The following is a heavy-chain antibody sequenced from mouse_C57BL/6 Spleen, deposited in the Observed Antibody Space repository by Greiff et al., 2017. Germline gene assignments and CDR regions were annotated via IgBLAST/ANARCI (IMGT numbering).Heavy chain of an antibody. Sequence: VQLQQSGAELVRPGASVKLSCTASGFNIKDDYMHWVKQRPEQGLEWIGWIDPENGDTEYASKFQGKATITSDTASNTAYLQLSSLTSGDTAVYYCTPGNIDYWGQGTTLTVSS. CDR3: TPGNIDY. V-gene: IGHV14-4*01. CDR2: IDPENGDT. CDR1: GFNIKDDY. J-gene: IGHJ2*01. D-gene: IGHD4-1*01.